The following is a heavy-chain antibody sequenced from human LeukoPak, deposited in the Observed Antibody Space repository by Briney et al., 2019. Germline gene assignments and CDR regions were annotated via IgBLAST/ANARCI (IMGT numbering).Heavy chain of an antibody. J-gene: IGHJ3*02. Sequence: SETLSLTCTVSGGSISSYYWSWIRQPPGKGLEWIGYIYYSGSTNYNPPLKSRVTISVDTSKNQFSLKLSSVTAADTAVYYCARDYGLVVPAAMFAFDIWGQGTMVTVSS. V-gene: IGHV4-59*01. CDR2: IYYSGST. CDR1: GGSISSYY. CDR3: ARDYGLVVPAAMFAFDI. D-gene: IGHD2-2*01.